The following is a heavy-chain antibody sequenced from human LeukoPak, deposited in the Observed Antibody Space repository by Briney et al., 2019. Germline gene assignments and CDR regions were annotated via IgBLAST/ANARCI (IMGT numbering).Heavy chain of an antibody. J-gene: IGHJ4*02. Sequence: ASVKVSCKASGYTFTSYDINWVRQATGQGLEWMGWMNPNSGNTGYAQKLQGRVTTTTDTSTSTAYMELRSLRSDDTAVYYCARVRVGATISDYWGQGTLVTVSS. CDR2: MNPNSGNT. V-gene: IGHV1-8*01. D-gene: IGHD1-26*01. CDR3: ARVRVGATISDY. CDR1: GYTFTSYD.